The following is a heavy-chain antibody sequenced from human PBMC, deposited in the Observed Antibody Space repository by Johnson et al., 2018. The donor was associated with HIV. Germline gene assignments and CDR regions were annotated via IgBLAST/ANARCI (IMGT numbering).Heavy chain of an antibody. V-gene: IGHV3-30*14. J-gene: IGHJ3*02. CDR2: ISYDGTYE. CDR1: GFSFRRSL. Sequence: QVQLVESGGGLIQPRGSLRLCCAASGFSFRRSLVNWVRQAPGKGLEWVAVISYDGTYEFYADSVKGRFTISRDSSKNTLFLQLNSLRPEDTAVYYCARVSLAYSYGYDALDIWGQGTMVTVSA. D-gene: IGHD5-18*01. CDR3: ARVSLAYSYGYDALDI.